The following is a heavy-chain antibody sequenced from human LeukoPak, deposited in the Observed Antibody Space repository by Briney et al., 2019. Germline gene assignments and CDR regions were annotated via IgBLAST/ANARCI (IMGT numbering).Heavy chain of an antibody. CDR2: ISHDGTNK. CDR1: GFTFSSYG. D-gene: IGHD3-22*01. Sequence: GGSLRLSCAASGFTFSSYGMHWVRQAPGKGLEWVAVISHDGTNKYYVDSVKGRFTISRDNSKNTLYLQMNSLRAEDMAVYYCTKVNYYESSGYYDYWGQGTLVTVSS. V-gene: IGHV3-30*18. J-gene: IGHJ4*02. CDR3: TKVNYYESSGYYDY.